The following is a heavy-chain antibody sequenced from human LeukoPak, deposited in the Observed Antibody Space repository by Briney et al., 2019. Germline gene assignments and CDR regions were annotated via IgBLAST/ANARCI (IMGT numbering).Heavy chain of an antibody. CDR3: AILGYSSSVFDC. Sequence: GGSLRLSCAASGFTFSNYAIQWVRQAPGKGLEWAALISKDGTNKYYPDSVKGRFTISRDNSKNTLYLQMNSLRAEDTAVYYCAILGYSSSVFDCWGQGTLVTVSS. V-gene: IGHV3-30-3*01. CDR2: ISKDGTNK. D-gene: IGHD6-13*01. J-gene: IGHJ4*02. CDR1: GFTFSNYA.